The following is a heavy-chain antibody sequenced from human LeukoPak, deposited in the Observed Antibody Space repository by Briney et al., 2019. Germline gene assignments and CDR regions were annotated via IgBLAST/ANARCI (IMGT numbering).Heavy chain of an antibody. J-gene: IGHJ4*02. CDR2: IKSDGSST. CDR1: GFTFSSYW. D-gene: IGHD2-21*02. V-gene: IGHV3-74*01. Sequence: GGSLRLSCAASGFTFSSYWMYWVRQAPGKGLVWVSRIKSDGSSTSYADSVKGRFTISRHNAKNTLYLQMNSLRAEDTAVYYCAKCGDHWESDYWGQGTLVTVSS. CDR3: AKCGDHWESDY.